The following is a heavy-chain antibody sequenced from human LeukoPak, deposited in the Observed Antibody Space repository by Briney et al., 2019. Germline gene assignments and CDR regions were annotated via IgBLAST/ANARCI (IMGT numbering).Heavy chain of an antibody. J-gene: IGHJ6*03. CDR3: ATTAPNVVVPAARYRVAYYYYYMDV. CDR1: GYTLTELS. Sequence: ASVKVSCKVSGYTLTELSMHWVRQAPGKGLEWMGGFDPEDGETIYAQKFQGRVTMTEDTSTDTAYMELSSLRSEDTAVYYCATTAPNVVVPAARYRVAYYYYYMDVWGKGTTVTVSS. V-gene: IGHV1-24*01. CDR2: FDPEDGET. D-gene: IGHD2-2*01.